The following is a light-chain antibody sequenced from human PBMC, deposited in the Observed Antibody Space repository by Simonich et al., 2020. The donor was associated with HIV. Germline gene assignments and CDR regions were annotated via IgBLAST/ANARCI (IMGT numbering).Light chain of an antibody. CDR3: EQYDSWPPS. Sequence: EIVLTQSPATLSLSPGDRATLPCRAIQSVSSYLAWYQQKPGQSPRLLIYGASTRTTGMPARFSGSGSGTEFTLTISGMQSEDFAVYDCEQYDSWPPSFGQGTKVEIK. V-gene: IGKV3-15*01. CDR2: GAS. CDR1: QSVSSY. J-gene: IGKJ1*01.